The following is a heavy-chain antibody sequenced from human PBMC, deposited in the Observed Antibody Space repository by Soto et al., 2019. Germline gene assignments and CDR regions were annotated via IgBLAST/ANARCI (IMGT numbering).Heavy chain of an antibody. D-gene: IGHD2-15*01. Sequence: PGGSLRLSCAASGFTFSRYWMTWVRQAPGKGLEWVANIKHDGSEIYYVDSVKGRFTISRDNAENSLYLQMNSLRAEDTAVYYCARDPVGSGGSCYDYWGQGTLVTVSS. CDR3: ARDPVGSGGSCYDY. J-gene: IGHJ4*02. CDR2: IKHDGSEI. V-gene: IGHV3-7*01. CDR1: GFTFSRYW.